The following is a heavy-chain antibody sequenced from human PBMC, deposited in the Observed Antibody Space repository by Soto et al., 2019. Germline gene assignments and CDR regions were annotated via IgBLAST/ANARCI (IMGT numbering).Heavy chain of an antibody. CDR1: VFTFSTSW. CDR2: IKQDGSAQ. Sequence: PGGSLRLSCASSVFTFSTSWMTCVRHAPGKGLEWVANIKQDGSAQYYVDSLKGRFSVSRDNAKNSLYLQMDSLRADDTAMYFCVRGAFKSGWYQDYFEYWGQGALVNVSS. V-gene: IGHV3-7*01. CDR3: VRGAFKSGWYQDYFEY. J-gene: IGHJ4*02. D-gene: IGHD6-19*01.